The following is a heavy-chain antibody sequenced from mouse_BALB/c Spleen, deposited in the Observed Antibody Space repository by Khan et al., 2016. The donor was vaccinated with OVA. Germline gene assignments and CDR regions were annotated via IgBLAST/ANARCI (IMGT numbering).Heavy chain of an antibody. CDR3: GKWVAY. CDR2: INPSNGRT. D-gene: IGHD1-3*01. J-gene: IGHJ3*01. Sequence: QVQLQQPGAELVKPGASVKLSCKASGYTFTSYWMHWVKQRPGQGLEWIGEINPSNGRTNYNEKFKRKVILTVDKSSSTAYMQLSSLTSEDSAAYYCGKWVAYWGQGALVTVSA. CDR1: GYTFTSYW. V-gene: IGHV1S81*02.